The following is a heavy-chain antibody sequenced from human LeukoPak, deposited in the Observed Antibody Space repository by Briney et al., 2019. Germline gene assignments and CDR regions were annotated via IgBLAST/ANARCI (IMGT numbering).Heavy chain of an antibody. CDR3: ARGRAPPAYYYDSSGYYFDY. CDR1: GGSISSGGYY. V-gene: IGHV4-31*03. D-gene: IGHD3-22*01. CDR2: IYYSGST. J-gene: IGHJ4*02. Sequence: SETLSLTCTVSGGSISSGGYYWSWIRQHPGKGLEWIGYIYYSGSTYYNPSLKSRVTISVDTSKNQFSLKLSSVTATDAAVYYCARGRAPPAYYYDSSGYYFDYWGQGTLVTVSS.